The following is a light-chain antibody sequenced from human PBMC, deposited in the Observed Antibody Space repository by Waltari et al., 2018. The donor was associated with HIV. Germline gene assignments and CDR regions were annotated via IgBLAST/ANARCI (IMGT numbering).Light chain of an antibody. Sequence: DIQMTQSPYSLSASVRDRVTITCQATQDIGYYLNWYQQKPGEAPRLLIYDASRLRPGVPSRFSGGGSGTDFTLTISSLQPEDIATYYCQQYHSQFTFGPGTKVHIK. CDR3: QQYHSQFT. CDR2: DAS. J-gene: IGKJ3*01. CDR1: QDIGYY. V-gene: IGKV1-33*01.